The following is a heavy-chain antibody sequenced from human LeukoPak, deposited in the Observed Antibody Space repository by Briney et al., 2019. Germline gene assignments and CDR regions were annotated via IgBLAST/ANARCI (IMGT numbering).Heavy chain of an antibody. CDR1: GGSFSGYY. CDR3: ARDIEYSSSRYMDV. CDR2: INHSGSI. Sequence: PSETLSLTCAVYGGSFSGYYWSWIRQPPGKGLEWIGEINHSGSISYNPSLKSRVTISVDTSKNQFSLKLSSVTAADTAVYYCARDIEYSSSRYMDVWGKGTTVTVSS. J-gene: IGHJ6*03. D-gene: IGHD6-6*01. V-gene: IGHV4-34*01.